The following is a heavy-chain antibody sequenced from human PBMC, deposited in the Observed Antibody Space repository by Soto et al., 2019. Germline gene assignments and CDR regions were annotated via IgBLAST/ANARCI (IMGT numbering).Heavy chain of an antibody. CDR2: MNPNSGNT. CDR3: ARERSAAGTGWFDP. CDR1: GYTFTSYD. Sequence: QVQLVQSGAEVKKPGASVKVSCKASGYTFTSYDINWVRQATGQGLEWMGWMNPNSGNTAYAQKFQCRVTMTRNTSLSTGYMELSSLRSEDTAVYYCARERSAAGTGWFDPWGQGTLVTVSS. V-gene: IGHV1-8*01. J-gene: IGHJ5*02. D-gene: IGHD6-13*01.